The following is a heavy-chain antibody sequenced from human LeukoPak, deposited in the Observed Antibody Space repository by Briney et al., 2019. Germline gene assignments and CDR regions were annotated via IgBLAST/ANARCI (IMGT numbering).Heavy chain of an antibody. CDR3: ARIWADTSGWYVDY. Sequence: GGSLRLSCAASGFTFSNYWMSWVRQTPGKGLEWVANIKQDGSEKYYVDSVKGRFTISRDNAKKSLYLQLNSLRAEDTAVYYCARIWADTSGWYVDYWGQGTLVTVSS. CDR1: GFTFSNYW. J-gene: IGHJ4*02. V-gene: IGHV3-7*01. CDR2: IKQDGSEK. D-gene: IGHD6-19*01.